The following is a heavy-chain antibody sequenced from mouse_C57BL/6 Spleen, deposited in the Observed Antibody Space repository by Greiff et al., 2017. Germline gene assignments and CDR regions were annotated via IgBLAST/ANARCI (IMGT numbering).Heavy chain of an antibody. CDR2: ISSGSSTI. CDR1: GFTFSDYG. V-gene: IGHV5-17*01. D-gene: IGHD2-1*01. CDR3: ARRGNYGAWFAY. J-gene: IGHJ3*01. Sequence: EVKLVESGGGLVKPGGSLKLSCAASGFTFSDYGMHWVRQAPEKWLEWVAYISSGSSTIYYADTVKGRFPISRDNANNTLFLQMTSLGSEDTAMYYCARRGNYGAWFAYWGQGTLGTVSA.